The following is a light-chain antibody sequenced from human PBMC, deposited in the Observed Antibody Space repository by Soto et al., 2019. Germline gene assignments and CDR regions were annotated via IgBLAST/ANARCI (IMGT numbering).Light chain of an antibody. J-gene: IGKJ4*01. CDR1: QSVSSY. CDR3: LHRSNWLT. CDR2: GSS. V-gene: IGKV3-11*01. Sequence: EIVLTQSPATLSLSPGERATLSCRATQSVSSYVAWYQQKPGQAPRLLIYGSSNRATGIPGRFSGSGSGTDFTLPISSLEPEDFAVYYCLHRSNWLTFGGGTKVEIK.